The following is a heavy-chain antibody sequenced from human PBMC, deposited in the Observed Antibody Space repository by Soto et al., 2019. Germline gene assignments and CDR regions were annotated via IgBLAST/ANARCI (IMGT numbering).Heavy chain of an antibody. CDR3: AKEGPGDNWFDP. J-gene: IGHJ5*02. CDR2: ISYDGSNK. Sequence: QVQLVESGGGVVQPGRSLRLSCAASGFTFSSYGMHWVRQAPGKGLEWVAVISYDGSNKYYADSVKGRFTISRDNSKNTLNLQMNSLRAEDTAVYYCAKEGPGDNWFDPWGQGTLVTVSS. CDR1: GFTFSSYG. V-gene: IGHV3-30*18.